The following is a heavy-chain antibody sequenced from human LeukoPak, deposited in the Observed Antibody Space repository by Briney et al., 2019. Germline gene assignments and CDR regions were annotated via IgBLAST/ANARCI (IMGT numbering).Heavy chain of an antibody. CDR1: GGSISSSSYY. Sequence: SETLSLTCTVSGGSISSSSYYWGWIRQPPGKGLEWIGSIYYSGRTYYNPSLKSRVTISVDTSKNQFSLKLSSVTAADTAVYYCARLRWIGEFDYWGQGTLVTVSS. J-gene: IGHJ4*02. CDR3: ARLRWIGEFDY. V-gene: IGHV4-39*01. D-gene: IGHD3-10*01. CDR2: IYYSGRT.